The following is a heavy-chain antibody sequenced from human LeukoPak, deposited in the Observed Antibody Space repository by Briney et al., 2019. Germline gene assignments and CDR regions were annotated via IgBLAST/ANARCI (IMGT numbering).Heavy chain of an antibody. CDR3: ASVTGDYVLDWFDP. J-gene: IGHJ5*02. D-gene: IGHD4-17*01. V-gene: IGHV1-18*01. CDR1: GYTFTSYG. CDR2: ISAYNGNT. Sequence: ASVKVSCKASGYTFTSYGISWVRQAPGQGLEWMGWISAYNGNTNYAQKLQGRVTMTTDTSTSTAYRELRSLRSDDTAVYYCASVTGDYVLDWFDPWGQGTLVTVSS.